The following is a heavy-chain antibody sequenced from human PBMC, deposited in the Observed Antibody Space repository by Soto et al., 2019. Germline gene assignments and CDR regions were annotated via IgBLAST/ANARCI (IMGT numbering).Heavy chain of an antibody. CDR3: ARGYYDSSGYSAFDI. V-gene: IGHV3-21*01. J-gene: IGHJ3*02. CDR1: GFTFSSYS. D-gene: IGHD3-22*01. CDR2: ISSSSSYI. Sequence: EVQLVESGGGLVKPEGSLRLSCAASGFTFSSYSMNWVRQAPGKGLEWVSPISSSSSYIYYADSVKGRITISRDNDKNSLYLQMNSLRAEDTAVYYCARGYYDSSGYSAFDIWGQGTMVTVSS.